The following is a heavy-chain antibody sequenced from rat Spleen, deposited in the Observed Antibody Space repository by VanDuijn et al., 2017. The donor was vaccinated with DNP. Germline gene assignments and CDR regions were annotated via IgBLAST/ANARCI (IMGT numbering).Heavy chain of an antibody. D-gene: IGHD1-6*01. CDR1: GFTFSAYY. CDR3: TTERYYGPNYFDY. CDR2: INSVGGTT. J-gene: IGHJ2*01. V-gene: IGHV5-20*01. Sequence: EVQLVESGGGLVQPGRSLKLSCAASGFTFSAYYMAWVRQAPAKGLEWVATINSVGGTTYYRDSVKGRFTISRDNAQSTLYLQMDSLRSEDTATYYCTTERYYGPNYFDYWGQGVMVTVSS.